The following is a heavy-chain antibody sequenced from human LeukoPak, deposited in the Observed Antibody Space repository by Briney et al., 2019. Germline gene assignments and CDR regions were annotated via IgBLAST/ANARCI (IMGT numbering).Heavy chain of an antibody. V-gene: IGHV3-23*01. CDR1: GFTFSSYA. CDR2: ISGSGGRI. D-gene: IGHD1-26*01. CDR3: ARDPSYSDAFDI. Sequence: PGGSLRLSCAASGFTFSSYAMSWVRQAPGKGLEWVSAISGSGGRIYYGASVKGRFTISRDNSKNTLNLQMNSLRAEDTAVYYCARDPSYSDAFDIWGQGTMVTVSS. J-gene: IGHJ3*02.